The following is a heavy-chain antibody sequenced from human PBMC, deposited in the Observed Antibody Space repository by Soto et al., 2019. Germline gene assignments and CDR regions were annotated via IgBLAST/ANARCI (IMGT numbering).Heavy chain of an antibody. Sequence: SVKVSCKASGGTFSSYAISWVRQAPGQGLEWMGGIIPIFGTANYAQKFQGRVTITADKSTSTAYMELSSLRSEDTAVYYCARDEGYCTNGVCYTGGPFYYYYGMDVWGQGTTVTVSS. CDR1: GGTFSSYA. CDR3: ARDEGYCTNGVCYTGGPFYYYYGMDV. CDR2: IIPIFGTA. V-gene: IGHV1-69*06. J-gene: IGHJ6*02. D-gene: IGHD2-8*01.